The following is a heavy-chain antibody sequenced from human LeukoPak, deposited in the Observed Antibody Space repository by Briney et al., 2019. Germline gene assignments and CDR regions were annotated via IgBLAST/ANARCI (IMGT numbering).Heavy chain of an antibody. CDR1: GFTFSSYA. V-gene: IGHV3-23*01. CDR3: AKAPRAAAGTYNGMDV. J-gene: IGHJ6*02. D-gene: IGHD6-13*01. Sequence: GGSLRLSCAASGFTFSSYAMSWVRQAPGKGLEWVSAISGSGGSTYYADSVKGRFTISRDNSKNTLYLQMDSLRAEDTAVYYCAKAPRAAAGTYNGMDVWGQGTTVTVSS. CDR2: ISGSGGST.